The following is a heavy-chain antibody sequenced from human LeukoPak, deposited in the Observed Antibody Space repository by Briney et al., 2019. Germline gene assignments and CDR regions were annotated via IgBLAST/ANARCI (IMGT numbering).Heavy chain of an antibody. J-gene: IGHJ5*02. Sequence: PSETLSLTCTVSGGSISSYYWSWIRQPAGKGLEWIGRIYTSGSTNYNPSLKSRVTMSVDTSKNQFSLKLSSVTAADTAVYYCARQLKSLRYFDWTIGWFDPWGQGTLVTVSS. CDR2: IYTSGST. D-gene: IGHD3-9*01. CDR3: ARQLKSLRYFDWTIGWFDP. V-gene: IGHV4-4*07. CDR1: GGSISSYY.